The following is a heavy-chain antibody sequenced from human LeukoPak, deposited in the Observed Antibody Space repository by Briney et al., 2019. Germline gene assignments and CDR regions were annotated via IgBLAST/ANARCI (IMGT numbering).Heavy chain of an antibody. Sequence: SVKVSCKASGGTFSSYAISWVRQAPGQGLEWMGRIIPIFGTANYAQKFQGRVTITTDESTSTAYMELSSLRSEDTAVYYCAREGLQTYNWNYYVGNYYYYCMDVWGKGTTVTVSS. CDR1: GGTFSSYA. CDR3: AREGLQTYNWNYYVGNYYYYCMDV. CDR2: IIPIFGTA. J-gene: IGHJ6*03. D-gene: IGHD1-7*01. V-gene: IGHV1-69*05.